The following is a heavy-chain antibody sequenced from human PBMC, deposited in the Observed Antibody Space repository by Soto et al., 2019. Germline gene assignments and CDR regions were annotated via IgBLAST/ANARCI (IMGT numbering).Heavy chain of an antibody. D-gene: IGHD3-16*02. CDR3: VKNYRSDGPGWFDP. V-gene: IGHV4-4*07. CDR1: GGTFRVSH. Sequence: SEPLSPTCILSGGTFRVSHWSWIRQSAAKGLEWIWRIYASGTTNYNPSLKSRVTMSVDTSRNQFSLNVKSVTDADAALYYCVKNYRSDGPGWFDPWGQG. CDR2: IYASGTT. J-gene: IGHJ5*02.